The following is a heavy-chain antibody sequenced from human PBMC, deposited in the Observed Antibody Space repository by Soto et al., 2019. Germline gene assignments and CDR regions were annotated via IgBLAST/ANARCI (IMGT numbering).Heavy chain of an antibody. J-gene: IGHJ4*02. V-gene: IGHV3-30-3*01. D-gene: IGHD3-22*01. CDR3: ATSPYTYDSSGYYKQ. CDR2: ISYDGSNK. Sequence: GGSLRLSCAASGFTFSSYAMHWVRQAPGKGLEWVAVISYDGSNKYYADSVKGRFTISRDNSKNTLYLQMNSLRAEDTAVYYCATSPYTYDSSGYYKQWGQGTLVTVSS. CDR1: GFTFSSYA.